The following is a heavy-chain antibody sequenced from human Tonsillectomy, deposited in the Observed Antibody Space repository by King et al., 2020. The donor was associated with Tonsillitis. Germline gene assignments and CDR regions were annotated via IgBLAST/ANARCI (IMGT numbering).Heavy chain of an antibody. D-gene: IGHD3-3*01. CDR3: ARGPPELRFLDMDV. V-gene: IGHV3-30*10. Sequence: QVQLVESGGGVVQPGRSLRLSCAASGFIFNNYALHWVRQAPGKGLEWWAVISYEGSNKYYTDSVKGRFTIDRDSSKNTLYLQMNSLRAEDTAVYYCARGPPELRFLDMDVWGTGTTVTVSS. J-gene: IGHJ6*03. CDR2: ISYEGSNK. CDR1: GFIFNNYA.